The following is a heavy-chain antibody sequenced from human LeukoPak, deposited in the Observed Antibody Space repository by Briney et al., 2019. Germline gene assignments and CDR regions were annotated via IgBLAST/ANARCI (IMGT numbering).Heavy chain of an antibody. D-gene: IGHD6-13*01. J-gene: IGHJ4*02. V-gene: IGHV1-2*02. CDR3: ARRRQAGREQLEY. CDR2: INPNSGGI. Sequence: ASVKVSCKASGYTFTGYYMHWVRQAPGQGLEWMGWINPNSGGINYAQKFQGRVTMTRDTSISTAYMELSRLRSDDTAVYYCARRRQAGREQLEYWGQGTLVTVSS. CDR1: GYTFTGYY.